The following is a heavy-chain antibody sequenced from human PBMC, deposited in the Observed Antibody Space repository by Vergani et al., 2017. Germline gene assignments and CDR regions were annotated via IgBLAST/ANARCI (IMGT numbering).Heavy chain of an antibody. CDR1: GGTFSSYA. D-gene: IGHD3-16*01. V-gene: IGHV1-69*01. J-gene: IGHJ3*02. CDR2: IIPIFGTA. Sequence: QVQLVQSGAEVKKPGSSVKVSCKASGGTFSSYAISWVRQAPGQGLVWMGGIIPIFGTANYAQKFQGRVTITADETTNTEYMGLSSLKTEDTAVYYCARGEVDAFDIWGQGTMVTVSS. CDR3: ARGEVDAFDI.